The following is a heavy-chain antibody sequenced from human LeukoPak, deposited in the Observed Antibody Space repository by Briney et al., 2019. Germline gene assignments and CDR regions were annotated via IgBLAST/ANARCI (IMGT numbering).Heavy chain of an antibody. J-gene: IGHJ4*02. CDR2: ISYDGSNK. V-gene: IGHV3-30*18. CDR3: AKEGDPQAFDY. Sequence: PGRSLRLSCAASGFTFSSYGMHWVRQAPGKGLEWVAVISYDGSNKYYADSVKGRFTISRDNSKNTLYLQMNSLRAEDTAVYYCAKEGDPQAFDYWGQGTLVTVSS. CDR1: GFTFSSYG. D-gene: IGHD3-16*01.